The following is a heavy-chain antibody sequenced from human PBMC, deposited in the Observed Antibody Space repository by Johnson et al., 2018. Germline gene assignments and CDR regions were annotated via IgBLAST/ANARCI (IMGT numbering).Heavy chain of an antibody. CDR3: ARDRCTNGVCPYHYYGMDV. J-gene: IGHJ6*02. Sequence: VQLVQSGGGLVQPGGSLRLSCAASGFTFDDYAMHWVRQAPGKGLEWVSGITWNSGDMGYADSVKGRFIISRDNTKNSLYLKMNSLRAEDTAVYYCARDRCTNGVCPYHYYGMDVWGQGTTVTVSS. CDR2: ITWNSGDM. V-gene: IGHV3-9*01. CDR1: GFTFDDYA. D-gene: IGHD2-8*01.